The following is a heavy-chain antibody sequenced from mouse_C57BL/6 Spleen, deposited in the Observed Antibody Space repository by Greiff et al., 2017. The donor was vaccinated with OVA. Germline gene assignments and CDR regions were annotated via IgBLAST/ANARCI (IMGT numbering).Heavy chain of an antibody. CDR1: GYTFTSYW. CDR3: ARWESDDYDRAVRDY. J-gene: IGHJ2*01. Sequence: QVQLKQSGAELAKPGASVKLSCKASGYTFTSYWMHWVKQRPGQGLAWIGYINPSSGYTKYNQKFKDKATLTAYKSSSTAYMQLSSLTYEDSAVYYCARWESDDYDRAVRDYWGQGTTLTVSS. D-gene: IGHD2-4*01. V-gene: IGHV1-7*01. CDR2: INPSSGYT.